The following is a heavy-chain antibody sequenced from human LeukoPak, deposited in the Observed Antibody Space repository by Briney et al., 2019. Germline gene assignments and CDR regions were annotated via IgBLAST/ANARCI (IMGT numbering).Heavy chain of an antibody. D-gene: IGHD2-2*01. CDR1: GFTFSSYS. CDR3: ARSQLIWLNFDY. V-gene: IGHV3-21*01. J-gene: IGHJ4*02. Sequence: GGSLRLSCAASGFTFSSYSMNWVRQAPGKGLEWVSSISSSSSYIYYADSVKGRFTISRDNAKNSLYLQMNSLRAEDTAVYYCARSQLIWLNFDYRGQGTLVTVSS. CDR2: ISSSSSYI.